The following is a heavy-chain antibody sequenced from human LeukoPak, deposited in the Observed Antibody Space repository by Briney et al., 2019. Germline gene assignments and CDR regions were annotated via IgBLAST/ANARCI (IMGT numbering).Heavy chain of an antibody. CDR2: IKQDGSEK. CDR3: ARTDGYKSVPEF. Sequence: GGSLRLSCAGSGFTFRSLLKRWVRQAPGKGLEWVANIKQDGSEKYYVDSVKGRFTISRDNAKNSLDLLMNSLRAEDTAVYYCARTDGYKSVPEFWGRGTLVTVSS. J-gene: IGHJ4*02. D-gene: IGHD5-24*01. V-gene: IGHV3-7*04. CDR1: GFTFRSLL.